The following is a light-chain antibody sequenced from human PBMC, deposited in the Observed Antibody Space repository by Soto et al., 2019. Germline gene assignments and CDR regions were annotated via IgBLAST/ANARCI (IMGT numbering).Light chain of an antibody. CDR3: LLSYSGALYV. V-gene: IGLV7-46*01. CDR1: TGAVTSGHY. Sequence: QTVVTQEPSLTVSPGGTVTLTCGSSTGAVTSGHYPYWFQQKPGQAPRTLIYDTSNKHSWTPARFSGSLLGGKAALTLSGAQPEHEAEYYCLLSYSGALYVFGTGTKLTVL. CDR2: DTS. J-gene: IGLJ1*01.